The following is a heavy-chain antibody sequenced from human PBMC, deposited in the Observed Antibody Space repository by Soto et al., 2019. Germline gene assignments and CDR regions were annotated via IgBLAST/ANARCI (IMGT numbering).Heavy chain of an antibody. Sequence: EVQLVESGGGLVQPGGSLRLSCAASGFTLSSHWMHWVRQAPGKGPVWVSRINGDGTSISYADSVEGRFTVSRDNAKNTLYLKMNSLRAEDTAVYYCAREIIVVNGKIRWFDPWGQGTLVTVSS. V-gene: IGHV3-74*01. CDR2: INGDGTSI. D-gene: IGHD2-15*01. CDR3: AREIIVVNGKIRWFDP. CDR1: GFTLSSHW. J-gene: IGHJ5*02.